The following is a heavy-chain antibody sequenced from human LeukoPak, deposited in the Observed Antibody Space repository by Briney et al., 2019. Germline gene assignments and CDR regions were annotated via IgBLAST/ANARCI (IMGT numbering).Heavy chain of an antibody. Sequence: ASVKVSCKASGYTFTSYGISWVRQAPGQRLEWMGWINAGNGNTKYSQKFQGRVTITRDTSASTAYMELSSLRSEDTAVYYCARGSFYYYDSSGYYPLGYWGQGTLVTVSS. J-gene: IGHJ4*02. V-gene: IGHV1-3*01. CDR3: ARGSFYYYDSSGYYPLGY. CDR2: INAGNGNT. CDR1: GYTFTSYG. D-gene: IGHD3-22*01.